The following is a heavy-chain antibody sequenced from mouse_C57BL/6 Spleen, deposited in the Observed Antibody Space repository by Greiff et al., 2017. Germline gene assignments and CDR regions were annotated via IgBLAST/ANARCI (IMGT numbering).Heavy chain of an antibody. D-gene: IGHD2-4*01. CDR1: GYTFTSYW. CDR3: ARDDYGWFAY. Sequence: QVQLKQPGAELVRPGSSVKLSCKASGYTFTSYWLHWVKQRPIQGLEWIGNIDPSDSETHYNQKFKDKATLTVDKSSSTAYMQLSSLTSEDSAVYYCARDDYGWFAYWGQGTLVTVSA. V-gene: IGHV1-52*01. CDR2: IDPSDSET. J-gene: IGHJ3*01.